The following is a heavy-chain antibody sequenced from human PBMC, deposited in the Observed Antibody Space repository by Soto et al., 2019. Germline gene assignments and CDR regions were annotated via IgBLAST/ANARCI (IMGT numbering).Heavy chain of an antibody. D-gene: IGHD3-3*01. J-gene: IGHJ4*02. V-gene: IGHV3-21*01. CDR3: ARLREGNDFWSGYYLLDY. Sequence: GGSLRLSCAASGFTFSSYSMNWVRQAQGKGLEWVSSISSSSSYIYYADSVKGRFTISRDNAKNSLYLQMNSLRAEDTAVYYCARLREGNDFWSGYYLLDYWGQGTLVTVSS. CDR2: ISSSSSYI. CDR1: GFTFSSYS.